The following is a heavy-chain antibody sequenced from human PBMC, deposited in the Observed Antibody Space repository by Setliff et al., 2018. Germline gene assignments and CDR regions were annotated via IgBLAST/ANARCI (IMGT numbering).Heavy chain of an antibody. D-gene: IGHD5-18*01. CDR2: ISGYNGHT. V-gene: IGHV1-18*01. J-gene: IGHJ4*02. CDR3: ARAPSVELVTIRTNSWFTY. CDR1: GYTFSRNY. Sequence: GASVKVSCKAYGYTFSRNYITWVRQAPGRGLEWMGWISGYNGHTEYAQKFQGRVTLTTDTSTSTAYMELRSLTSDDSAFYYCARAPSVELVTIRTNSWFTYWGQGTLVTVSS.